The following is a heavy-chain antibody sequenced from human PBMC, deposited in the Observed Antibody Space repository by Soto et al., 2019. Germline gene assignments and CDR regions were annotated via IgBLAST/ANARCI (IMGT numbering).Heavy chain of an antibody. V-gene: IGHV3-53*04. CDR3: ARESAAGTSAWYFDL. CDR2: IYSGGST. Sequence: EVQLVESGGGLVQPGGSLRLSCAASGFTVSSNYMSWVRQAPGKGLEWVSVIYSGGSTYYADSVKGRFTISRHNSKNTLYLKRNSLRAEDTVVYYCARESAAGTSAWYFDLWGRGTLVTVSS. J-gene: IGHJ2*01. CDR1: GFTVSSNY. D-gene: IGHD6-13*01.